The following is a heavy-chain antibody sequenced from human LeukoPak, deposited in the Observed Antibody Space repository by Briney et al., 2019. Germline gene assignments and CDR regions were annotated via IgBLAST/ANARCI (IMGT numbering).Heavy chain of an antibody. D-gene: IGHD3-22*01. CDR3: AKDFPHHYETGHGMDL. Sequence: GGALRLFCTASGFVPVHYEVNWVGQAPGKGLEGIAHISVRAGTIYYGESVEGRFSISRDDAKNSLFLQMNSLRVEDTAIYYCAKDFPHHYETGHGMDLWGQGTTVTVS. V-gene: IGHV3-48*03. J-gene: IGHJ6*02. CDR2: ISVRAGTI. CDR1: GFVPVHYE.